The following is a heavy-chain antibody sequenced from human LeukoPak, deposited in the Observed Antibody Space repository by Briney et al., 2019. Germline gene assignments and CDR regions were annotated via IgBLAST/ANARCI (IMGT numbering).Heavy chain of an antibody. CDR2: IYTSGST. D-gene: IGHD6-13*01. CDR1: GGSISSGSYY. V-gene: IGHV4-61*02. J-gene: IGHJ3*02. Sequence: SQSLSLTCTVSGGSISSGSYYWSWIRQPAGKGLEWIGRIYTSGSTNYNPSLKSRVTISVDTSKNQLSLKLSSVTAADTAVYYCARVPTYEIVAARVGYAFDIWGQGTMVTVSS. CDR3: ARVPTYEIVAARVGYAFDI.